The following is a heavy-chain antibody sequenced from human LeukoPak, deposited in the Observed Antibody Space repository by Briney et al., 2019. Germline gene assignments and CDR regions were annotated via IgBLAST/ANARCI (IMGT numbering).Heavy chain of an antibody. CDR2: INHSGST. Sequence: SETLSLTCAVYGGSFSGYYWSWIRQPPGKGLEWIGEINHSGSTNYNPSLKSRVTISVDTSKNQFSLKLSSVTAADTAVYYCARGRTSNYEFDYWGQGTLVTVSS. CDR1: GGSFSGYY. V-gene: IGHV4-34*01. D-gene: IGHD4-11*01. CDR3: ARGRTSNYEFDY. J-gene: IGHJ4*02.